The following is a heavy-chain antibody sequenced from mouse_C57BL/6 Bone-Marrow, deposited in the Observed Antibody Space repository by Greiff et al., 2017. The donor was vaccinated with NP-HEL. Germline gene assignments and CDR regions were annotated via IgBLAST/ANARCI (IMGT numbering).Heavy chain of an antibody. J-gene: IGHJ4*01. CDR3: ARDYYGNYYYYAMDY. Sequence: QVQLQQPGAELVKPGASVKLSCKASGYTFTSYWMQWVKQRPGQGLEWIGEIDPSDSYTNYNQKFKGKATLTVDTSSSTAYMQLSILTSEESAVYYCARDYYGNYYYYAMDYWGQGTSVTVSS. CDR2: IDPSDSYT. D-gene: IGHD2-1*01. V-gene: IGHV1-50*01. CDR1: GYTFTSYW.